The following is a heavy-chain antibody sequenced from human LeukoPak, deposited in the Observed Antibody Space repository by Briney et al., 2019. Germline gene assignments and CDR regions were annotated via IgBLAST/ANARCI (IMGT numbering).Heavy chain of an antibody. CDR1: GGSISSSSYY. CDR3: ARDLGPGRFVVGMDV. V-gene: IGHV4-31*03. CDR2: IYYSGST. Sequence: SETLSLTCTVSGGSISSSSYYWGWIRQPPGKGLGWIGYIYYSGSTYYNPSLKSRVTISVDTSKNQFSLKLSSVTAADTAVYYCARDLGPGRFVVGMDVWGQGTTVTVSS. J-gene: IGHJ6*02. D-gene: IGHD2-2*01.